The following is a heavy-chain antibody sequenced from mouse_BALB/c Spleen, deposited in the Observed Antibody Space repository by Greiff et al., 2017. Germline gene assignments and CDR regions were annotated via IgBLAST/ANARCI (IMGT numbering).Heavy chain of an antibody. D-gene: IGHD1-2*01. CDR1: GFTFSSYA. Sequence: EVKLMESGGGLVKPGGSLKLSCAASGFTFSSYAMSWVRQTPEKRLEWVASISSGGSTYYPDSVKGRFTISRDNARNILYLQMSSLRSEDTAMYYCAGGGLHGPFDVWGAGTTVTVSS. V-gene: IGHV5-6-5*01. CDR2: ISSGGST. CDR3: AGGGLHGPFDV. J-gene: IGHJ1*01.